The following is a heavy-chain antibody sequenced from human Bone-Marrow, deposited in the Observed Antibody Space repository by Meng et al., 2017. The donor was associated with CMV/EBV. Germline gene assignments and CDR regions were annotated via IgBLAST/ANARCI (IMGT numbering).Heavy chain of an antibody. V-gene: IGHV3-23*01. CDR3: AKEGAKVGRFLEWAYNYYGMDV. CDR1: GFTFSDYA. CDR2: ISGGGSST. D-gene: IGHD3-3*01. Sequence: GESLKISCVASGFTFSDYAMNWVRQAPGKGLEWVSTISGGGSSTYYSDSVKGRFTIARDNSKNTLYLQMNSLRAEDTALYYSAKEGAKVGRFLEWAYNYYGMDVWGQGTTVTVSS. J-gene: IGHJ6*02.